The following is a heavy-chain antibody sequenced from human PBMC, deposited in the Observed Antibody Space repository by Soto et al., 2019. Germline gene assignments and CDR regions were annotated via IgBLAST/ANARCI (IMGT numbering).Heavy chain of an antibody. Sequence: LRLFCAASGFTFSNAWMSWVRQAPGKGLEWVGRTKSKTDGGTTDYAAPVKGRFTIARDDSKNTLYLQMNSLKTEDTAVYYCTTGPPPLTTVTAGGLDYWGQGTLVTVSS. J-gene: IGHJ4*02. CDR3: TTGPPPLTTVTAGGLDY. V-gene: IGHV3-15*01. CDR1: GFTFSNAW. D-gene: IGHD4-4*01. CDR2: TKSKTDGGTT.